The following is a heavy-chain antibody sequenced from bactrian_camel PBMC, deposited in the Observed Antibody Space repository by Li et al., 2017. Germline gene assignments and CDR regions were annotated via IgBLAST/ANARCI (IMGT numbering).Heavy chain of an antibody. J-gene: IGHJ4*01. D-gene: IGHD4*01. Sequence: HVQLVESGGGSERAGGSLRLSCTAPGFTANDCGMSWYRQAAGKGLEWVSRIYSDGSNPGYADSVKGRFTISRDNAKNTVYLQMNNLKPEDTAVYLCVTMTGNWDFPIWGQGTQVTVS. CDR3: VTMTGNWDFPI. V-gene: IGHV3S6*01. CDR2: IYSDGSNP. CDR1: GFTANDCG.